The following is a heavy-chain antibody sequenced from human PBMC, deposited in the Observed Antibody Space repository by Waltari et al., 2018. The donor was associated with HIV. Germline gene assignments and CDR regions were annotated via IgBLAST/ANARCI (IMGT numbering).Heavy chain of an antibody. J-gene: IGHJ6*02. CDR2: INSDESRT. D-gene: IGHD5-18*01. CDR1: GFIFSGYW. Sequence: EVQLVESGGGLVQPGGSLSLSCAASGFIFSGYWMPWARQAPGKGLVWVSLINSDESRTTYAESVRGRFTISRDNAKNTLFLLMNSLRPEDTAVYYCARDWRQPRGVYYGMDVWGQGTTVTVSS. CDR3: ARDWRQPRGVYYGMDV. V-gene: IGHV3-74*01.